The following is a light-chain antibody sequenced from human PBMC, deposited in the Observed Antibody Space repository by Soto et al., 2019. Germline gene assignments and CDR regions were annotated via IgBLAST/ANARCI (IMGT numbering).Light chain of an antibody. J-gene: IGLJ3*02. CDR2: EDN. CDR3: CAFTSSGSWV. Sequence: QSALTQPASVSGSPGQSITISCAGTSSDVGSHPLVSWYQQHPGKAPKLMISEDNKRPSGVSNRFSGSKSGNMASLTISGLQAEDEADYYCCAFTSSGSWVFGGGTKVTVL. V-gene: IGLV2-23*01. CDR1: SSDVGSHPL.